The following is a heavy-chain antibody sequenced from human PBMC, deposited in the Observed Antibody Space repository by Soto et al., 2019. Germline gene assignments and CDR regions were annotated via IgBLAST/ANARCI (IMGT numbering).Heavy chain of an antibody. Sequence: SETLSLTCAVYGGSFSGYYWSWIRQPPGKGLEWIGEINHSGSTNYNPSLKSRVTISVDTSKNQFSLKLSSVTAADTAVYYCARKMTGYYNYYYYYGMDVWGQGTTVTVSS. D-gene: IGHD3-9*01. CDR3: ARKMTGYYNYYYYYGMDV. J-gene: IGHJ6*02. V-gene: IGHV4-34*01. CDR1: GGSFSGYY. CDR2: INHSGST.